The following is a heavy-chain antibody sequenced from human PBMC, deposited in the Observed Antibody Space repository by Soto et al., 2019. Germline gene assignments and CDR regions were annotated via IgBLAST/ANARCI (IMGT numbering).Heavy chain of an antibody. CDR1: GFTFSSYA. J-gene: IGHJ4*02. CDR2: ISYDGSNK. Sequence: GGSLRLSCAASGFTFSSYAMHWVRQAPGKGLEWVAVISYDGSNKYYADSVKGRFTISRDNSKNTLYLQMNSLRAEDTAVYYCAKERTGTLDYWGQGTLDTVSS. D-gene: IGHD1-7*01. V-gene: IGHV3-30-3*01. CDR3: AKERTGTLDY.